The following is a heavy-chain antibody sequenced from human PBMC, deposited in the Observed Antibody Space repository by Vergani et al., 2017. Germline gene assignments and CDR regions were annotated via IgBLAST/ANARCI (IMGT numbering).Heavy chain of an antibody. D-gene: IGHD3-3*01. CDR2: ISYDGSNK. CDR3: ARDYPYYDFWSGYYSTGFDY. V-gene: IGHV3-30-3*01. J-gene: IGHJ4*02. CDR1: GFTFSSYA. Sequence: QVQLVESGGGVVQPGRSLRLSCAASGFTFSSYAMHWVRQAPGKGLEWVAVISYDGSNKYYADSVKGRFTISRDNSKNTLYLQMNSLRAEDTAVYYCARDYPYYDFWSGYYSTGFDYWGQGTLVTVSS.